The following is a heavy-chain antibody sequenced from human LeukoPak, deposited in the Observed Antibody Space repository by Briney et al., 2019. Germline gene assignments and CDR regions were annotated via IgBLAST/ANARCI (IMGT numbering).Heavy chain of an antibody. V-gene: IGHV3-21*01. Sequence: GGSLRLSCAASGFTFSSYSMNWVRQAPGKGLEWVSSISSSSSYIYYADSVKGRFTISRDNAKNSLYLQMNSLRAEDTAVYYCAREYCSSTSCYPYYFDYWGQGTLVTVSS. CDR3: AREYCSSTSCYPYYFDY. D-gene: IGHD2-2*01. CDR2: ISSSSSYI. J-gene: IGHJ4*02. CDR1: GFTFSSYS.